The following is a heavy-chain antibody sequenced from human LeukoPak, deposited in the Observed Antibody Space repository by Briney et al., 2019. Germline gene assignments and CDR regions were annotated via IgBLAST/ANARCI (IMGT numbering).Heavy chain of an antibody. CDR3: ARSDYSGSYFFDY. V-gene: IGHV4-59*08. D-gene: IGHD1-26*01. J-gene: IGHJ4*02. Sequence: SETLSLTCTVSGGSISSYYWSWIRQPPGKGLEWIGYIYYSGSTNYNPSLESRVTISVDTSKNQFSLKLSSVTAADTAVYYCARSDYSGSYFFDYWGQGTLVTVSS. CDR2: IYYSGST. CDR1: GGSISSYY.